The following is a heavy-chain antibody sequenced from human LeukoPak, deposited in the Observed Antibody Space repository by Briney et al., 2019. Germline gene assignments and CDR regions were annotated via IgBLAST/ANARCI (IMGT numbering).Heavy chain of an antibody. Sequence: GGSLRLSCAASGFTSTSYGMHWVRQAPGKGLEWVAVIWSDGSKTYYVDSVKGRFTISRDNSKNTLYLQMNSLRAEDTAVYYCARDGFEGATCLDYWGQGTLVTVSS. V-gene: IGHV3-33*01. CDR3: ARDGFEGATCLDY. CDR1: GFTSTSYG. D-gene: IGHD1-26*01. J-gene: IGHJ4*02. CDR2: IWSDGSKT.